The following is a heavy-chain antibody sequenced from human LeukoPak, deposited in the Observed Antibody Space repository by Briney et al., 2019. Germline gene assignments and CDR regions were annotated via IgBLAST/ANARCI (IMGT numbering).Heavy chain of an antibody. V-gene: IGHV4-31*03. CDR3: ARESESYYYDSSGYFFDY. J-gene: IGHJ4*02. Sequence: PSETLSLTCTVSGGSISSGGYYWSWIRQHPGKGLEWIGYIYYSGSTYCNPSLKSRVTISVDTSKNQFSLKLSSVTAADTAVYYCARESESYYYDSSGYFFDYWGQGTLVTVSS. CDR2: IYYSGST. D-gene: IGHD3-22*01. CDR1: GGSISSGGYY.